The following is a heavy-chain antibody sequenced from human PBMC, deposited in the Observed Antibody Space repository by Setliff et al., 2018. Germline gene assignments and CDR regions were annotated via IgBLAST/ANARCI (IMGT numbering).Heavy chain of an antibody. D-gene: IGHD1-1*01. V-gene: IGHV4-59*08. CDR1: GGSISSHY. CDR2: IYYSGST. CDR3: ATTGTYRYFDY. J-gene: IGHJ4*02. Sequence: PSETLSLTCTVSGGSISSHYWSWIRQPPGKGLEWIGYIYYSGSTNYNPSLKSRVTMSVDTSKDQFSLRLNSVTASDTAVYYCATTGTYRYFDYWGQGTLVTVSS.